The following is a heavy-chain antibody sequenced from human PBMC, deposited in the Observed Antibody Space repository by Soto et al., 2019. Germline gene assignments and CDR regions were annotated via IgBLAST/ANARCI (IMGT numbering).Heavy chain of an antibody. Sequence: PSETLSLTCTVSGGSISSSSYYWGWIRQPPGKGLEWIGSIYYSGSTYYNPSLKSRVTISVDTSKNQFSLKLSSVTAADTAVYYCARREKSSVVAATYFDYGGKETLVTVPS. CDR3: ARREKSSVVAATYFDY. V-gene: IGHV4-39*01. CDR2: IYYSGST. J-gene: IGHJ4*02. D-gene: IGHD2-15*01. CDR1: GGSISSSSYY.